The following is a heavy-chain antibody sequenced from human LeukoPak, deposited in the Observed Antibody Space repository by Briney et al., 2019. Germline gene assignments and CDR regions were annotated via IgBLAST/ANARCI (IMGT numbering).Heavy chain of an antibody. V-gene: IGHV3-23*01. CDR1: GFTFSNYA. CDR3: AKEFVSRSSLTFDY. J-gene: IGHJ4*02. Sequence: PGGSLRLSCAASGFTFSNYAMNWVRQAPGKGLEWVSGISGRGVNTYYADSVKGRFTISRDNSKNTVYLQMNSLRAEDTAVYYCAKEFVSRSSLTFDYWGQGTLVTVSS. CDR2: ISGRGVNT. D-gene: IGHD2-2*01.